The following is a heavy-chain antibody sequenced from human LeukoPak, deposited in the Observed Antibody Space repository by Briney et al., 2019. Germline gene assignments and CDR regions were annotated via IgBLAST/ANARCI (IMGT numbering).Heavy chain of an antibody. CDR1: GGSISSYY. CDR2: INHSGST. CDR3: ARGSQSLGYCSGGSCRAKIFDY. V-gene: IGHV4-34*01. Sequence: SETLSLTCTVSGGSISSYYWSWLRQPPGKGLEWIGEINHSGSTNYNPSLKSRVTISVDTSKNQFSLKLSSVTAADTAVYYCARGSQSLGYCSGGSCRAKIFDYWGQGTLVTVSS. D-gene: IGHD2-15*01. J-gene: IGHJ4*02.